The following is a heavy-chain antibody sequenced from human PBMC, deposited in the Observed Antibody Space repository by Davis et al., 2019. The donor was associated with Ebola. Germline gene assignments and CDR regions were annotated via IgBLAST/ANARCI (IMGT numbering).Heavy chain of an antibody. Sequence: SETLSLTCPVSGGSISSGGYYWSWIRQHPGKGLEWIGYIYYSGSTYYNPSLKSRVTISVDTSKNQFSLKLSSVTAADTAVYYCARTPYCSGGSCYSNPHFDYWGQGTLVTVSS. CDR3: ARTPYCSGGSCYSNPHFDY. V-gene: IGHV4-31*03. J-gene: IGHJ4*02. CDR2: IYYSGST. D-gene: IGHD2-15*01. CDR1: GGSISSGGYY.